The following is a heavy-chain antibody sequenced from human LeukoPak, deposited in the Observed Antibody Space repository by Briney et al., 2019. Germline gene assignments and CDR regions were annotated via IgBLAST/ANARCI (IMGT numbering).Heavy chain of an antibody. CDR2: IIPIFGTA. D-gene: IGHD3-10*01. CDR1: GGTFSSYA. J-gene: IGHJ6*03. CDR3: AREIYGSGKGYYYYMDV. V-gene: IGHV1-69*05. Sequence: SVKVSCKASGGTFSSYAISWVRQAPGQGLEWMGGIIPIFGTANYAQKFQGRVTMTTDTSTSTAYMELRSLRSDDTAVYYCAREIYGSGKGYYYYMDVWGKGTTVTISS.